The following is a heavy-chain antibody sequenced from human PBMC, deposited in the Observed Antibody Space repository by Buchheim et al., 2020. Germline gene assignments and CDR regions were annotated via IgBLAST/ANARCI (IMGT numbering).Heavy chain of an antibody. CDR1: GGSFSGYY. Sequence: QVQLQQWGAGLLKPSETLSLTCAVYGGSFSGYYWSWICQPPGKGLEWIGEINHSGSTNYNPSLKSRVTISVDTSKNQFSLKLSSVTAADTAVYYCARAVFWSGLVDYWGQGTL. D-gene: IGHD3-3*01. CDR3: ARAVFWSGLVDY. V-gene: IGHV4-34*01. CDR2: INHSGST. J-gene: IGHJ4*02.